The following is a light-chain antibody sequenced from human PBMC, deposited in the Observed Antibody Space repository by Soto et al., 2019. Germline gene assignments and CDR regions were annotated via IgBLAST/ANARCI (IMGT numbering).Light chain of an antibody. CDR1: QSISSY. V-gene: IGKV1-39*01. J-gene: IGKJ3*01. CDR2: AAS. Sequence: DIQMTQSPSSLSASVGDRVTITCRESQSISSYLNWYQQKPGKAPNLLIYAASSLQSGVPSKFSGSGSGTDFTLTISSLQPEDFATYYCQQSYSSPFTFGPGTKGDIK. CDR3: QQSYSSPFT.